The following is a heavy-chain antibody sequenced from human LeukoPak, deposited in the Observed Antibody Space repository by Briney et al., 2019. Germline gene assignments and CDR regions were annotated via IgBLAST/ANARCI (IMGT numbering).Heavy chain of an antibody. CDR3: ARIFRGAYFDY. V-gene: IGHV4-59*01. CDR2: IHFSGST. D-gene: IGHD3-10*01. J-gene: IGHJ4*02. Sequence: PSETLSLTCTVSGGSISSYYWSWIRQPPGKGLEWIGYIHFSGSTNYNPSLKSRVTVSDDKSKNQFSLKLSSVTAADTAVYYCARIFRGAYFDYWGQGTLVTVSS. CDR1: GGSISSYY.